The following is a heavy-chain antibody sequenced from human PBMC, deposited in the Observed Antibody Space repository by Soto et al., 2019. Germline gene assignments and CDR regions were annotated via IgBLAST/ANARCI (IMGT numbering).Heavy chain of an antibody. J-gene: IGHJ4*02. V-gene: IGHV1-18*01. CDR2: INGYNGNT. CDR3: ARELGQQLVDY. Sequence: QVQLVQSGAEVKKPGASVKVSCNASGYTFNSNDIHWVRQAPGQGLEWMGWINGYNGNTKHAQKTQGRVTMTTDTSTSTAYMELRSLRYGDTAVYYCARELGQQLVDYWGQGTLVTVSS. D-gene: IGHD6-13*01. CDR1: GYTFNSND.